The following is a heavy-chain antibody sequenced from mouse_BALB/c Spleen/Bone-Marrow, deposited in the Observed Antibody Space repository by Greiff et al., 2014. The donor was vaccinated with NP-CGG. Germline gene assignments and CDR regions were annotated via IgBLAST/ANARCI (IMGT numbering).Heavy chain of an antibody. D-gene: IGHD1-1*01. CDR2: IRNEANGYTT. CDR1: GFTFTDYY. Sequence: EVQGVESGGGLVQPGGSLRLSCATSGFTFTDYYMTWVRQPSGKALEWLSFIRNEANGYTTEYSASVKGRFTISRDNSQSILYLKLNTRRPEGSATYYCARDNGSSPSYWFFNVWGAGTTVTVSS. CDR3: ARDNGSSPSYWFFNV. J-gene: IGHJ1*01. V-gene: IGHV7-3*02.